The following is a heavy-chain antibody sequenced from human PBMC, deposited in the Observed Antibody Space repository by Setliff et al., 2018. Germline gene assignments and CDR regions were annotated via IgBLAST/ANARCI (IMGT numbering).Heavy chain of an antibody. V-gene: IGHV4-4*07. D-gene: IGHD3-22*01. Sequence: ETLSLTCTVSGGSISSYYCSWIRQPAGKGLEWIGHIYIGGSANYNPSLKSRVTISVDTSKNQFSLRLSSMTAADTAVYYCARYRPSGSSRLNYFDLWGRGTLVTVSS. CDR3: ARYRPSGSSRLNYFDL. CDR2: IYIGGSA. J-gene: IGHJ2*01. CDR1: GGSISSYY.